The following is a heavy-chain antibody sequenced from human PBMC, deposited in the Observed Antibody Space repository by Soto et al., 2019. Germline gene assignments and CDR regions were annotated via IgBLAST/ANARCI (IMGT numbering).Heavy chain of an antibody. CDR3: ARELERRGGWFDP. CDR1: GFTFSSYS. Sequence: EVQLVESGGGLVKPGGSLRLSCAASGFTFSSYSMNWVRQAPGKGLEWVSSISSSSSYVYYADSVKGRFTISRDNAKNPLYLQMNSLRAEDTAVYYCARELERRGGWFDPWGQGTLVTVSS. D-gene: IGHD1-1*01. CDR2: ISSSSSYV. V-gene: IGHV3-21*01. J-gene: IGHJ5*02.